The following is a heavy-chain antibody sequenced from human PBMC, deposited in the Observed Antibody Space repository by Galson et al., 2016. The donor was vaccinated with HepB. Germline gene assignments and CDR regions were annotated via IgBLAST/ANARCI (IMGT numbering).Heavy chain of an antibody. V-gene: IGHV3-48*04. Sequence: SLRLSCAASGFTFSDYSMHWVRLAPGKGLQWVSKISSTSTSISYSDSVRGRFTISRDNAKNSLYLQMNSLSAEDTAVYYCASAYCADCYSWCGRWGQGPQVTVSS. CDR1: GFTFSDYS. CDR3: ASAYCADCYSWCGR. D-gene: IGHD2-21*02. J-gene: IGHJ5*02. CDR2: ISSTSTSI.